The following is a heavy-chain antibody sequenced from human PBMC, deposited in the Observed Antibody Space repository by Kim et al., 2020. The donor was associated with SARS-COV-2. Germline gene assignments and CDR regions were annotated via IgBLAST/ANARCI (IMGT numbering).Heavy chain of an antibody. CDR1: GFTFSSYG. D-gene: IGHD2-2*01. V-gene: IGHV3-30*18. J-gene: IGHJ5*02. Sequence: GGSLRLSCAASGFTFSSYGMHWVRQAPGKGLEWVAVISYDGSNKYYADSVKGRFTISRDNSKNTLYLQMNSLRAEDTAVYYCAKGQYQLLRGWFDPWGQG. CDR3: AKGQYQLLRGWFDP. CDR2: ISYDGSNK.